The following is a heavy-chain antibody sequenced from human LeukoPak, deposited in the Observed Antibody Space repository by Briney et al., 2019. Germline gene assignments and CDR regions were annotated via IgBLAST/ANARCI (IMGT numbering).Heavy chain of an antibody. CDR3: AKDQTYYYDSSGYYYDGPRLGPHAFDI. CDR1: GFTFSSYA. J-gene: IGHJ3*02. CDR2: ISGSGGST. V-gene: IGHV3-23*01. Sequence: GGSLRLSCAASGFTFSSYAMSWVRQAPGKGLEWVSAISGSGGSTYYADSVKGRFTISRDNSKNTLYLQMNSLRAEDTAVYYCAKDQTYYYDSSGYYYDGPRLGPHAFDIWGQGTMVTVSS. D-gene: IGHD3-22*01.